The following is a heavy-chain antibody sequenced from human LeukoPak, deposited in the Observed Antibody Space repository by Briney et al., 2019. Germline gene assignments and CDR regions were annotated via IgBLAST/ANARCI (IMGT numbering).Heavy chain of an antibody. J-gene: IGHJ4*02. CDR3: ARVEGERFGELYLFANY. Sequence: GASVKVSCKVSGYTFTSYGISWVRQAPGQGLEWMGWISAYNGNTNYAQKLQGRVTMTTDTSTSTAYMELRSLRSDDTAVYYCARVEGERFGELYLFANYWGQGTLVTVSS. CDR1: GYTFTSYG. D-gene: IGHD3-10*01. CDR2: ISAYNGNT. V-gene: IGHV1-18*01.